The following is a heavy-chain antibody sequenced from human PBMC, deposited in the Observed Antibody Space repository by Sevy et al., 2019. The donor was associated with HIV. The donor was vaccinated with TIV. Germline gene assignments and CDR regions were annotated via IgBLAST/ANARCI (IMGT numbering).Heavy chain of an antibody. Sequence: ASMKVSCKVSGYSLSGLAMHWVRQAPGKGLEWMGTFDPEDGETFYAQKFQVRFTVTEDTSTDTAYMELKSLRYEDTAVYYCATTKDYYDSSGYPFDYWGQGTLVTVSS. V-gene: IGHV1-24*01. CDR1: GYSLSGLA. J-gene: IGHJ4*02. CDR2: FDPEDGET. CDR3: ATTKDYYDSSGYPFDY. D-gene: IGHD3-22*01.